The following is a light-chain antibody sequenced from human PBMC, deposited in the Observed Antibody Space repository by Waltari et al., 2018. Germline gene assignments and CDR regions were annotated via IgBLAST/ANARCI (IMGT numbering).Light chain of an antibody. V-gene: IGKV3-15*01. CDR1: QSVSSN. CDR2: GAS. Sequence: EIVMTQSPATLSVSPGERATLSCRASQSVSSNLAWYQQKPGQAPRLLSYGASTRATGIPARFSGSGSGTEFTLTISRLQSEDFAVYYCQQYNNWPYTFGQGTKLEIK. CDR3: QQYNNWPYT. J-gene: IGKJ2*01.